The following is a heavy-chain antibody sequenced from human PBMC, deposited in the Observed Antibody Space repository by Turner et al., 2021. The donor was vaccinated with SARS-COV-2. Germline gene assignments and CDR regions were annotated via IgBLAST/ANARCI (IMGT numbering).Heavy chain of an antibody. J-gene: IGHJ5*02. CDR2: IYSGGST. Sequence: EVQLVESGGGLVQPGGSLRLSCAASGFTVISSYMSWVRQAPGKGLEWFTGIYSGGSTYYADSVKGRFTISRDNSKNTLYLQMNSLRVEDTAVYSCAREAAAGNFHGWFDPWGQGTLVTVSS. D-gene: IGHD6-13*01. V-gene: IGHV3-66*01. CDR3: AREAAAGNFHGWFDP. CDR1: GFTVISSY.